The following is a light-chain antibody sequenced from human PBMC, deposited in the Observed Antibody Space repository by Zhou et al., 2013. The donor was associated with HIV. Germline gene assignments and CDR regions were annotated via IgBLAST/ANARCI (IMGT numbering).Light chain of an antibody. J-gene: IGKJ1*01. CDR2: LGS. CDR3: VQALQTPWT. Sequence: IVMTQSPVSLPVTPGEPASISCRSSQSLLHSNGYNYLDWYLQKPGQSPQLLIYLGSNRASGVPDRFSGSGSGTDFTLKISRVEAEDVGVYYCVQALQTPWTFGQGTKVEIK. CDR1: QSLLHSNGYNY. V-gene: IGKV2-28*01.